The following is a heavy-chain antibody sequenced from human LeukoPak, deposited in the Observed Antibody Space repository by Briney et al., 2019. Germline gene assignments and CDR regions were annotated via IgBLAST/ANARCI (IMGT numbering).Heavy chain of an antibody. Sequence: PSETLSLTCAVYGGSFSGYYWSWIPQPPGKGLEWIGEINHSASTNYNPSLKSRVTISVDTSKNQFSLKLSPVTAADTAVYYCARQRRWGLRYFAGGAFDIWGQGTMVSVSS. V-gene: IGHV4-34*01. CDR3: ARQRRWGLRYFAGGAFDI. CDR1: GGSFSGYY. CDR2: INHSAST. J-gene: IGHJ3*02. D-gene: IGHD3-9*01.